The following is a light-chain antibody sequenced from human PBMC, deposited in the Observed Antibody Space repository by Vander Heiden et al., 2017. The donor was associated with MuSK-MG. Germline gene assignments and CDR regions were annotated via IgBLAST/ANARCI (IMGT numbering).Light chain of an antibody. V-gene: IGKV3-20*01. CDR3: QHYGSWT. CDR2: GAS. Sequence: EIVLTQSPGTLSLSPGERATLSCRASQSVSSSYLAWDQQKPGQAPRLLIYGASSRDTGIQDRFSGSGSGTDFTLTISRLETEDFAVYYPQHYGSWTFGQGTKVEIK. J-gene: IGKJ1*01. CDR1: QSVSSSY.